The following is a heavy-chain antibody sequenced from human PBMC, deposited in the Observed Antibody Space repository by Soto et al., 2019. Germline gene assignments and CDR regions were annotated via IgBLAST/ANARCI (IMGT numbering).Heavy chain of an antibody. D-gene: IGHD6-19*01. V-gene: IGHV1-18*01. CDR2: ISAYNGNT. Sequence: QVQLVQSGAEVKKPGASVKVSCKASGYTFTSYGISWVRQAPGQGLEWMGWISAYNGNTKSAQKLQGRVTMTTDTSRSTADVQLRGLRPDGPSVYYGASDIAVGLVDYWSPGPLVTVSS. CDR1: GYTFTSYG. J-gene: IGHJ4*01. CDR3: ASDIAVGLVDY.